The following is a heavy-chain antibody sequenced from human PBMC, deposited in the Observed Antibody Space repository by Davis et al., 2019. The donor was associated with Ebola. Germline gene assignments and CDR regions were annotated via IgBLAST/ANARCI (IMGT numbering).Heavy chain of an antibody. D-gene: IGHD3-16*01. J-gene: IGHJ4*02. V-gene: IGHV4-4*07. CDR2: IYISGTT. CDR1: GASITSYF. CDR3: AREYGGH. Sequence: PSETLSLTCSVSGASITSYFWSWIRQPAGKGLEWIGRIYISGTTNYNPSLKSRVSMSLDTSKNQFSLKLTSVTAADTAVYYCAREYGGHWGQGILVTVSS.